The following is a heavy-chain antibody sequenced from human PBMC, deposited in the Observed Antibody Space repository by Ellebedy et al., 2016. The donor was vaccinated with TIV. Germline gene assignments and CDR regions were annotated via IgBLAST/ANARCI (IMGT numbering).Heavy chain of an antibody. J-gene: IGHJ3*02. Sequence: PGGSLRLSCVASGFTFNTYTMNWVRQVPGEGTEWVALLSYDGNAEYYSDSVKGRFTISRDNSRNTLYLQMNSLRIEDTAVYYCARADEVFQSFDWLLANGFDIWGQGTMVTVSS. CDR1: GFTFNTYT. D-gene: IGHD3-9*01. CDR2: LSYDGNAE. CDR3: ARADEVFQSFDWLLANGFDI. V-gene: IGHV3-30*04.